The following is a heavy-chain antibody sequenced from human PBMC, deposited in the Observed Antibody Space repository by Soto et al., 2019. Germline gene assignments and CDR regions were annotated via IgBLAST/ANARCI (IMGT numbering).Heavy chain of an antibody. V-gene: IGHV3-15*07. CDR2: IKSKTDGGTT. CDR3: TTDPRLQWLVLFDY. CDR1: GFTFSNAW. D-gene: IGHD6-19*01. Sequence: EVQLVESGGGLVKPGGSLRLSCAASGFTFSNAWMNWVRQAPGKGLEWVGHIKSKTDGGTTDYAAPVKGRFTTSRDDSKNTLYLQMNSLKTEDTAVYYCTTDPRLQWLVLFDYWGQGTLVTVSS. J-gene: IGHJ4*02.